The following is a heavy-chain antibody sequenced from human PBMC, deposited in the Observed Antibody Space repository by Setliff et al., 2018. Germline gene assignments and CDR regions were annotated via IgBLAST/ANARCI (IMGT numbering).Heavy chain of an antibody. D-gene: IGHD3-10*01. V-gene: IGHV3-21*04. CDR1: GFTFSTYS. Sequence: GGSLRLSCAASGFTFSTYSLIWVRQAPGTGLEWVSSISPSSSHIYYADSAEGRFTISRDNSKNTLYLQMNSLRAEDTAVYYCAKDFKGSRSPLDAFDIWGQGTMVTVSS. CDR2: ISPSSSHI. CDR3: AKDFKGSRSPLDAFDI. J-gene: IGHJ3*02.